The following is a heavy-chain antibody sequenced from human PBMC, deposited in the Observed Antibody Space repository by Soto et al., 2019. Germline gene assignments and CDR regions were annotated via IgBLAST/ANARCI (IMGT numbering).Heavy chain of an antibody. D-gene: IGHD4-4*01. CDR2: ISYDGSNK. CDR3: ARDRHSNSYNWFDT. CDR1: GFTFSSYA. V-gene: IGHV3-30-3*01. Sequence: GGSLRLSCAASGFTFSSYAMHWVRQAPGKGLEWVAVISYDGSNKYYADSVKGRFTISRDNSKNTLYLQMNSLRAEDTAVYYCARDRHSNSYNWFDTWGQGTLVTVSS. J-gene: IGHJ5*02.